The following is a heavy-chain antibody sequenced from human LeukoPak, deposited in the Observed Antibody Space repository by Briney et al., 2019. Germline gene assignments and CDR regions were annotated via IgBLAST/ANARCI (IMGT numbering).Heavy chain of an antibody. CDR2: IKQDGSEK. J-gene: IGHJ3*02. D-gene: IGHD2-2*01. CDR3: ARDSGIYCGITSWHGAFDM. CDR1: KFTFSSYW. Sequence: GGSLRLSCAASKFTFSSYWMSWVRQAPGKGLEWVANIKQDGSEKYYVDSVKGRFTISRDNAKNSLYLQMNSLRAEDTAVYYCARDSGIYCGITSWHGAFDMWGQGTMVTVSS. V-gene: IGHV3-7*01.